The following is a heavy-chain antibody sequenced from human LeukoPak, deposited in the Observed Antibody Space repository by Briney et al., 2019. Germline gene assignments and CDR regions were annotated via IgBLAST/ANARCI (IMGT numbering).Heavy chain of an antibody. CDR2: IRYDGRNK. Sequence: GGSLRLSCAASGFTGFTFSSYGIHWVRQAPGKGLERVAFIRYDGRNKYYADSVKGRFTISRDNSKNTLYLQMDSLRAEDTAVYYCARVRGYSNRYYFDSWGQGTLVTVSS. CDR3: ARVRGYSNRYYFDS. J-gene: IGHJ4*02. V-gene: IGHV3-30*02. CDR1: GFTGFTFSSYG. D-gene: IGHD4-11*01.